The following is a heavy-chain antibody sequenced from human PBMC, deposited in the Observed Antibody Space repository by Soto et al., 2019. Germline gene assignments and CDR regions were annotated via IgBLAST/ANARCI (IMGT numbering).Heavy chain of an antibody. CDR2: VSANNGHT. CDR3: ARDIESVTAKHFFYYYAMDV. Sequence: XSVKVSCKASGFTFSNYGLNWVRQAPGQGLEWMGWVSANNGHTNYAQNLQGRVSMTTDTSTSTAYMELRGLRFDDTAVYYCARDIESVTAKHFFYYYAMDVWGQGNTVTVSS. V-gene: IGHV1-18*01. J-gene: IGHJ6*02. D-gene: IGHD2-8*01. CDR1: GFTFSNYG.